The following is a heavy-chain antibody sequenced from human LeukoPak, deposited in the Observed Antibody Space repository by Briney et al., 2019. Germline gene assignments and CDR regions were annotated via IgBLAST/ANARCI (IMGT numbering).Heavy chain of an antibody. J-gene: IGHJ6*03. CDR1: GGSISSYY. Sequence: SETLSLTCTVSGGSISSYYWSWIRQPPRKRLEWLGYIYYSGSTNYNPSLKSRVKISVDTSKNQFSLRLSSVTAADTAVYYCARETSQKGAHYMDVWGKGTTVTISS. CDR2: IYYSGST. CDR3: ARETSQKGAHYMDV. D-gene: IGHD3-16*01. V-gene: IGHV4-59*01.